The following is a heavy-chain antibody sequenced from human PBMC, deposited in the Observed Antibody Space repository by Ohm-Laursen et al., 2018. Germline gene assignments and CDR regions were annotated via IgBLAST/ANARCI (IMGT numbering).Heavy chain of an antibody. J-gene: IGHJ6*02. V-gene: IGHV3-9*01. CDR3: ARDVAHGGYGFGMDV. CDR1: GFTFDDYA. CDR2: ISWNSGSI. D-gene: IGHD5-12*01. Sequence: SLRLSCSASGFTFDDYAMHWVRQAPGKGLEWVSGISWNSGSIGYADSVKGRFTISRDNAKNSLYLQMNSLRAEDTAVYYCARDVAHGGYGFGMDVWGQGTMVTVSS.